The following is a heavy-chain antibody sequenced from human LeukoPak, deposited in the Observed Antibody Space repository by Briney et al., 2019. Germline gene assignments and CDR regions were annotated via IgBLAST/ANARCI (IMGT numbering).Heavy chain of an antibody. J-gene: IGHJ4*02. D-gene: IGHD2-21*02. Sequence: GGSLRLSCAASGSTFSIYWMSWVRQAPGKGLEWVANIKQDGSEKYYVDSVKGRFTISRDNAKNSLYLQMNSLRAEDTAVYYCASDRTPYCGGDCYFDYWGQGTLVTVSS. CDR1: GSTFSIYW. CDR2: IKQDGSEK. V-gene: IGHV3-7*01. CDR3: ASDRTPYCGGDCYFDY.